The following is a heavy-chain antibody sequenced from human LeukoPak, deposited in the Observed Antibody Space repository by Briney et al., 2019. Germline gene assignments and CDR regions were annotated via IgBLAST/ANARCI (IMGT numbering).Heavy chain of an antibody. J-gene: IGHJ4*02. D-gene: IGHD6-13*01. CDR1: GDSVSSNSAA. V-gene: IGHV6-1*01. Sequence: KASQTLSLTCAISGDSVSSNSAAWNWIRQSPSRGLEWLGRTYYRSKWYNDYAVFVKSRITINPDTSKNQFSLQLNSVTPEDTAVYYCARATDSSGWYGRGSNLDYWGQGTLVTVSS. CDR3: ARATDSSGWYGRGSNLDY. CDR2: TYYRSKWYN.